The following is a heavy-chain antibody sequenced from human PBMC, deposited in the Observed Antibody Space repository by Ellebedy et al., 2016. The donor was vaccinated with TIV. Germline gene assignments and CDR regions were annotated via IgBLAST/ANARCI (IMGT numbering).Heavy chain of an antibody. J-gene: IGHJ4*02. CDR3: ARGSAYGAGSYYFDS. CDR1: GFTFSSYE. V-gene: IGHV3-48*03. Sequence: PGGSLRLSCAVSGFTFSSYEMNWVRQAPGKGLEWVSYISGSASVTAYADSVKGRFTISRDNARTSLYLQMNSLRVDDTAMYYCARGSAYGAGSYYFDSWGQGILVTVSS. CDR2: ISGSASVT. D-gene: IGHD3-10*01.